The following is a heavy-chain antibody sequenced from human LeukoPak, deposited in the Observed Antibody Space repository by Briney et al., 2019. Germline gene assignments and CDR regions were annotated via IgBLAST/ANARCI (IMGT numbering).Heavy chain of an antibody. J-gene: IGHJ3*01. CDR3: ARDRQHRDAFDV. Sequence: SETLSLTCTVSGGSISSSSYYWSWVRQPPGEGLEWIGYIYYSGSTNYNPSLKSRVTMSVDTSKNQFSLNLSFVTAADTAVYYCARDRQHRDAFDVWGQGTMVTVSS. CDR2: IYYSGST. V-gene: IGHV4-61*01. CDR1: GGSISSSSYY.